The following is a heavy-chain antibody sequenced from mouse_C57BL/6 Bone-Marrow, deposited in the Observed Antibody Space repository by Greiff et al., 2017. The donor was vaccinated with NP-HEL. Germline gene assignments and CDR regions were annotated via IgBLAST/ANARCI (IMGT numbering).Heavy chain of an antibody. CDR3: VRDSYYGSSLDY. CDR1: GFTFNTYA. Sequence: EVQLVESGGGLVQPKGSLKLSCAASGFTFNTYAMHWVRQAPGKGLEWVARIRSNSSNYATYYAESVKDRFTISRDDSQSMLYLQMNNLKTEDTAMYYCVRDSYYGSSLDYWGQGTTLTVSS. J-gene: IGHJ2*01. CDR2: IRSNSSNYAT. V-gene: IGHV10-3*01. D-gene: IGHD1-1*01.